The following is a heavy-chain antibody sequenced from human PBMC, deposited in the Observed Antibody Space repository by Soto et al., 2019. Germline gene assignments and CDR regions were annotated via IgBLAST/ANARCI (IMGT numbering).Heavy chain of an antibody. CDR2: TYFRSKWYN. Sequence: SQTLSLTCAISGDSVSSNTVSWNWIRQSPSRGLEWLGRTYFRSKWYNDYAVSVKSRIIINPDTSNNQFSLQLNSVTPEETAVYFCAKGDNLGPKTGYAFDPWGQGIMVTGSS. D-gene: IGHD5-12*01. CDR3: AKGDNLGPKTGYAFDP. CDR1: GDSVSSNTVS. V-gene: IGHV6-1*01. J-gene: IGHJ5*02.